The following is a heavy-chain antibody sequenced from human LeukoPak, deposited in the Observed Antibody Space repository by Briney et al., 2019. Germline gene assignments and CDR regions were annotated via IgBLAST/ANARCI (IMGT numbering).Heavy chain of an antibody. CDR3: AWRALTYGMDV. Sequence: ASVTVSYKASGYTFTSYDINWVRQATGQGVEWMGWMNPNSGNTGYAQKFQGRVTMTRNTSKSTAYMELSSLRSEDTAVYYCAWRALTYGMDVWGQGTTVTVSS. J-gene: IGHJ6*02. V-gene: IGHV1-8*01. CDR1: GYTFTSYD. CDR2: MNPNSGNT.